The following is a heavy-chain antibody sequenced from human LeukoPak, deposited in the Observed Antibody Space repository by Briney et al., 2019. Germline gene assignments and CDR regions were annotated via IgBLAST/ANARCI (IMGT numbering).Heavy chain of an antibody. CDR1: GFTFSSYW. CDR3: ARGPYHYYMDV. J-gene: IGHJ6*03. V-gene: IGHV3-7*01. Sequence: GGSLRLSCAASGFTFSSYWMNWVRQAPGRGLEWVANIKQDGSEKNYVDSVKGRFTISRDNAKNSLYLQMHSLRAEDTTVYYCARGPYHYYMDVWGKGTTVTVSS. CDR2: IKQDGSEK.